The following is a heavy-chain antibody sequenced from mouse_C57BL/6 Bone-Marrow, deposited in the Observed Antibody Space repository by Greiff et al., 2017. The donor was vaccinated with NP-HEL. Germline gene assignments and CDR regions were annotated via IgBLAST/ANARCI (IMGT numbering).Heavy chain of an antibody. CDR1: GFNIKDDY. CDR3: TTNCYYYCSSYWYVDV. Sequence: VQLQQSGAELVRPGASVKLSCTASGFNIKDDYMHWVKQRPEQGLEWIGWIDPENGDTEYASKFQGKATITADTSSNTAYLQLSSLTSEDTAVYYCTTNCYYYCSSYWYVDVWGTGTTVTVSS. V-gene: IGHV14-4*01. D-gene: IGHD1-1*01. J-gene: IGHJ1*03. CDR2: IDPENGDT.